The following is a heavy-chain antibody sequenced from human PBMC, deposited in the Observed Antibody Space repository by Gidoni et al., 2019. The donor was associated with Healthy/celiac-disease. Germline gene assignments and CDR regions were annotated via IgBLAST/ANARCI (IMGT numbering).Heavy chain of an antibody. D-gene: IGHD3-16*01. V-gene: IGHV4-39*01. CDR2: IYYSGST. CDR3: ARREKGGDWFDP. J-gene: IGHJ5*02. CDR1: GGSISSSSYY. Sequence: QLQLQESGPGLVKPSETLSLTCTVSGGSISSSSYYWGWIRQPPGKGLAWIGIIYYSGSTYYNPSLKSRVTISVDTSKNQFSLKLSSVTAADTAVYYCARREKGGDWFDPWGQGTLVTVSS.